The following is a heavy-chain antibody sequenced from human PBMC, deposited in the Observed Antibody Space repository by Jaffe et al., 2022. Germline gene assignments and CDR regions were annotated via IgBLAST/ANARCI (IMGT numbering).Heavy chain of an antibody. Sequence: QVQLVQSGAEVKKPGASLKVSCKASAYTFTSYGISWVRQAPGQGLEWMGWINTYNGNTNYAQKLQGRVTMTTDTSTSTAYMELRSLRSDDTAVYYCARDSLKSAGTNYYYYYYMDVWGKGTTVTVSS. CDR3: ARDSLKSAGTNYYYYYYMDV. CDR1: AYTFTSYG. CDR2: INTYNGNT. V-gene: IGHV1-18*01. D-gene: IGHD1-1*01. J-gene: IGHJ6*03.